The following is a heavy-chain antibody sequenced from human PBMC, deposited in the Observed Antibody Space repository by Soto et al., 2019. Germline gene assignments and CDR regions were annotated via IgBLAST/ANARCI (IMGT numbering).Heavy chain of an antibody. D-gene: IGHD5-12*01. V-gene: IGHV1-69*01. CDR2: ISPIFATA. CDR3: ATYWPLMSGYDAPLDY. CDR1: GGTFTSFG. Sequence: QVQLVQSGAEVKRPGSSVKVSCKASGGTFTSFGISWVRQAPGQGLEWVGGISPIFATANYAQKVLGRVASTADESTSTAYMVLSSMRSDDTAVFYCATYWPLMSGYDAPLDYWGQGTLVTVSS. J-gene: IGHJ4*02.